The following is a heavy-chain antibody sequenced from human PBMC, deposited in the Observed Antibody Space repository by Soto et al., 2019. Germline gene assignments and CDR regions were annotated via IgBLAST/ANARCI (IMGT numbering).Heavy chain of an antibody. CDR2: VRDTAHSYTT. J-gene: IGHJ4*02. CDR3: ARASNYFFYFDS. CDR1: GFTFSDHY. D-gene: IGHD4-4*01. V-gene: IGHV3-72*01. Sequence: EVQLVESGGDLVQPGGSLRLSCAASGFTFSDHYMDWVRQAPGKGLEWVARVRDTAHSYTTEYAASVKGRFTISRDDSKSSLYLQMNSLQTEDTAVYYCARASNYFFYFDSWGRGTLVTVSS.